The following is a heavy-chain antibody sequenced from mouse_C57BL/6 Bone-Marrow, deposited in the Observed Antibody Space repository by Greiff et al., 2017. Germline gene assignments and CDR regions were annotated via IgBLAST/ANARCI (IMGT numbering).Heavy chain of an antibody. CDR3: TTFWSTYDYDGYYAMDY. Sequence: VHVKQSGAELVRPGASVKLSCTASGFNIKDDYMHWVKQRPEQGLEWIGWIDPENGDTEYASKFQGKATITADTSSNTAYLPLSSLTSEDTAVYYCTTFWSTYDYDGYYAMDYWGQGTSVTVSS. D-gene: IGHD2-4*01. CDR1: GFNIKDDY. CDR2: IDPENGDT. V-gene: IGHV14-4*01. J-gene: IGHJ4*01.